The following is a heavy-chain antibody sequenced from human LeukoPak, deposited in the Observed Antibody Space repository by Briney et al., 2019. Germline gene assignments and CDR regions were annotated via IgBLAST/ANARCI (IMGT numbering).Heavy chain of an antibody. Sequence: SETLSLTCTVSGGSISSGGYYWSWIRQHPGKGLEWIGYIYYSGGTYYNPSLKSRVTISVDTSKNQFSLKLSSVTAADTAVYYCAKSESVSSWPYPYNWFDPWGQGTLVTVSS. J-gene: IGHJ5*02. D-gene: IGHD6-13*01. CDR3: AKSESVSSWPYPYNWFDP. CDR2: IYYSGGT. CDR1: GGSISSGGYY. V-gene: IGHV4-31*03.